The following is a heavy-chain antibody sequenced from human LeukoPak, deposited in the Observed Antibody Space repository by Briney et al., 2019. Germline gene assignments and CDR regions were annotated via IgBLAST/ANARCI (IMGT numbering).Heavy chain of an antibody. CDR2: IYYSATT. CDR3: ARHRTAMVADAFDI. D-gene: IGHD5-18*01. Sequence: SETLSLTCTVSIGSINSGSYYWGWIRQPPGKGLEWIGSIYYSATTFYNPSLNSRVTISGDTSKNQFSLNLSSVTAADTAVYYCARHRTAMVADAFDIWGQGTKVTVSS. V-gene: IGHV4-39*01. J-gene: IGHJ3*02. CDR1: IGSINSGSYY.